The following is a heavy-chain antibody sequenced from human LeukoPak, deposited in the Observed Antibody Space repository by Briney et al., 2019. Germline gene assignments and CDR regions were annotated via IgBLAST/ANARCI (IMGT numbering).Heavy chain of an antibody. CDR3: ARDSLGVRFLEWLSSYFDY. CDR1: GFTFSSSA. Sequence: GGSLRLSCAASGFTFSSSAMSWVRRVPGKGLEWVSGISASGGSTSYADSVRGRFTISRDNAKNSLYLQMNSLRAEDTAVYYCARDSLGVRFLEWLSSYFDYWGQGTLVTVSS. D-gene: IGHD3-3*01. CDR2: ISASGGST. J-gene: IGHJ4*02. V-gene: IGHV3-23*01.